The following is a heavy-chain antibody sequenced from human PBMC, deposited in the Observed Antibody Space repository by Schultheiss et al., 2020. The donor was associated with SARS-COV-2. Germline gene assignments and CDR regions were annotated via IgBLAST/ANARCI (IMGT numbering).Heavy chain of an antibody. Sequence: GESLKISCVASGFTFSSYGMHWVRQAPGKGLEWVAVIWYDGSDKYYADSVKGRFTISRDNSKNTLYLQMNSLRAEDTAVYYCARDLMSSSWYETYYGMDVWGQGTTVTVSS. CDR2: IWYDGSDK. CDR3: ARDLMSSSWYETYYGMDV. J-gene: IGHJ6*02. CDR1: GFTFSSYG. D-gene: IGHD6-13*01. V-gene: IGHV3-33*01.